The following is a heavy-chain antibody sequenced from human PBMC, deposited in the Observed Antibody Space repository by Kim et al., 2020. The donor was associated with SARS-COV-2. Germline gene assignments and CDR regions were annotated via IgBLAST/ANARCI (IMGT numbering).Heavy chain of an antibody. CDR3: ARDLPVTTFCNYYDGMDA. V-gene: IGHV4-34*01. J-gene: IGHJ6*01. CDR1: GGSFSGYY. Sequence: SETLSLTCAVYGGSFSGYYWSWIRQPPGKGLEWIGEINHSGSTNYNPSLKSRVTISVDTSKNKSSQKLSSVTAADTAVYYCARDLPVTTFCNYYDGMDA. CDR2: INHSGST. D-gene: IGHD4-17*01.